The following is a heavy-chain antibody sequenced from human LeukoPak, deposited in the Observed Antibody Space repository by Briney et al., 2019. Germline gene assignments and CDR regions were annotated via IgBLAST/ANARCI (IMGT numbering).Heavy chain of an antibody. CDR2: IYYSGST. V-gene: IGHV4-30-4*01. D-gene: IGHD5-18*01. J-gene: IGHJ3*02. CDR1: GGSISSGDYY. CDR3: ARERAFGIQLWLRAFDI. Sequence: SQTLSLTCTVSGGSISSGDYYWSWIRQPPGKGLEWIGYIYYSGSTYYNPSLKSRVTISVDTSKNQFSLKLSSVTAADTAVYYCARERAFGIQLWLRAFDIWGQGTMVTVSS.